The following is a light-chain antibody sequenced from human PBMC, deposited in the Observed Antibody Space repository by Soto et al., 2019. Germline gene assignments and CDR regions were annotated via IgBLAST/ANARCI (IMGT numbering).Light chain of an antibody. Sequence: EIVLTQSPATLSVSPGERTTLSCRTSQSVNSHLAWYQHKPGQAPRLLIYGASARASDVPDRFSGSGSGTEYTLTITSLQSEDFAIYVCQQYDNWPPWTFGQGTKVEIK. CDR1: QSVNSH. J-gene: IGKJ1*01. CDR2: GAS. CDR3: QQYDNWPPWT. V-gene: IGKV3-15*01.